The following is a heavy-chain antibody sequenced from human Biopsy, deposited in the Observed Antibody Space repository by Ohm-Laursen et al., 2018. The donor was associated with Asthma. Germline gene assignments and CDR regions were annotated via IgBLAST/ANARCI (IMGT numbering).Heavy chain of an antibody. CDR1: GFAVSRDY. Sequence: SLRLSCAASGFAVSRDYMFWVRQAPGKGLEWVSVIYSGGTSDTADSVRGRFIISRDFYKNTLYLQMDSLRAEDTAVYYCARGDSSGWSHYYFDYWGQGTLVTVSS. CDR2: IYSGGTS. D-gene: IGHD6-19*01. V-gene: IGHV3-53*01. J-gene: IGHJ4*02. CDR3: ARGDSSGWSHYYFDY.